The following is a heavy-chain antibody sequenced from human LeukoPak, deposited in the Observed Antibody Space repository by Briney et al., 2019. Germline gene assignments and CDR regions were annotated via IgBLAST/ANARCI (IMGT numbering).Heavy chain of an antibody. Sequence: GSLRLSCAASGFTVSSNYMSWVRQAPGKGLEWVSVIYTGGSTYYADSVRGRFTISRDNSKNTLYLQMNRLRAEDTAIYYCAKDGLGDYWGQGTLVTVSS. J-gene: IGHJ4*02. CDR2: IYTGGST. D-gene: IGHD3-10*01. CDR3: AKDGLGDY. CDR1: GFTVSSNY. V-gene: IGHV3-53*01.